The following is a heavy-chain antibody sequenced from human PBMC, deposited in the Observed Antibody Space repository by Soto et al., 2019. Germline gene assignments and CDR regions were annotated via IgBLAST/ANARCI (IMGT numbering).Heavy chain of an antibody. J-gene: IGHJ6*03. CDR2: IYYSGST. CDR3: ARRDYYGSGTGYYMDV. V-gene: IGHV4-59*08. Sequence: SETLSLTCTVSGGSISSYYWSWIRQPPGKGLEWIGYIYYSGSTNYNPSLKSRVTISVDTSKNQFSLKLSSVTAADTAVYYCARRDYYGSGTGYYMDVWGKGTTVTVSS. D-gene: IGHD3-10*01. CDR1: GGSISSYY.